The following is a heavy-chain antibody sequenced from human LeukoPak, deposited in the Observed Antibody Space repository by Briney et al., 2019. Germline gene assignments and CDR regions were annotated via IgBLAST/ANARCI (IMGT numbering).Heavy chain of an antibody. J-gene: IGHJ4*02. V-gene: IGHV3-48*04. CDR3: AREGYSSSSFDY. D-gene: IGHD6-13*01. CDR2: ISGSSNTI. CDR1: GFNFNNYA. Sequence: GGSLRLSCAASGFNFNNYAMNWVRQAPGEGLEWVSFISGSSNTIYYADSVRGRFTISRDNAKKLVYLQMNSLRAEDTAVYYCAREGYSSSSFDYWGQGTLVTVSS.